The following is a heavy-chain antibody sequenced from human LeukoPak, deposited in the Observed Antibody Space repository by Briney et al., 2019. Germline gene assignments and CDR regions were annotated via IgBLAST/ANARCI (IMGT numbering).Heavy chain of an antibody. CDR2: ISAYTGDT. CDR3: ARVGFSKFYHHMDV. Sequence: ASVKVSCKASGYTSFGISWVRQAPGQGLEWLGWISAYTGDTKYAQNLQGRVNMTTDTSTSTAYMELKSLRSDDTAVYYCARVGFSKFYHHMDVWGKGTTVTVSS. CDR1: GYTSFG. V-gene: IGHV1-18*01. D-gene: IGHD4-11*01. J-gene: IGHJ6*03.